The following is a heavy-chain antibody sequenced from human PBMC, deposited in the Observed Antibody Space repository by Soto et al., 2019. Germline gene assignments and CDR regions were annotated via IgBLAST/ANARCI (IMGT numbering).Heavy chain of an antibody. V-gene: IGHV4-34*01. CDR1: GGSFSGYY. J-gene: IGHJ4*02. CDR3: ARGSMVTRRMDY. D-gene: IGHD5-18*01. CDR2: INHSGST. Sequence: PSETLSLTCAVYGGSFSGYYWSWIRQPPGKGLEWIGEINHSGSTNYNPSLKSRVTISVDTSKNQFSLKLSSVTAADTAVYYCARGSMVTRRMDYWGQGTLVTVSS.